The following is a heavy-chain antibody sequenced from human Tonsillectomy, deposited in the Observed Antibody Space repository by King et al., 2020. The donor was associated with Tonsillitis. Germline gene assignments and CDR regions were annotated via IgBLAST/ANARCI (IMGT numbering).Heavy chain of an antibody. CDR3: ARDFGGWWGLLRTPPPLLGY. V-gene: IGHV3-33*08. CDR2: IWYDGSNK. D-gene: IGHD1-26*01. Sequence: VQLVESGGGVVQPGRSLRLSCAASGFTFSSYDMHWVRQAPGKGLEWVAVIWYDGSNKYYADSVKGRFTISRDNSKNTLYLQMNSLRAEDTAVYYCARDFGGWWGLLRTPPPLLGYWGQGTLVTVSS. J-gene: IGHJ4*02. CDR1: GFTFSSYD.